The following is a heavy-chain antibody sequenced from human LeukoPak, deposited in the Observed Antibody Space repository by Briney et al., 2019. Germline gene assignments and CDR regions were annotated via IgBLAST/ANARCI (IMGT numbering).Heavy chain of an antibody. CDR1: GYTFTGYY. J-gene: IGHJ4*02. CDR2: INPIGRST. D-gene: IGHD4-11*01. CDR3: ARWTTTYLDY. Sequence: ASVKVSCKASGYTFTGYYMHWVRQAPGQGLEWMGIINPIGRSTNYAQKFQGRVTMTRDTSTTTVYMELSRLTSEDTAVYYCARWTTTYLDYWGQGTLVTVSS. V-gene: IGHV1-46*01.